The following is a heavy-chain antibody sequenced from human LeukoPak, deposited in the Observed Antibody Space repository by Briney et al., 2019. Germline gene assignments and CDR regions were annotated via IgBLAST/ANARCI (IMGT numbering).Heavy chain of an antibody. CDR2: INPSGGST. D-gene: IGHD3-3*01. Sequence: GASVKVSCKASGYSFTSYYMHWVRQAPGQGLEWMGIINPSGGSTNYAQKFQGRVTMTRDMSTSTVYMELSSLRSEDTAVYYCAREGLTIFGMIRTQTTKSPHRFDPWGQGTLVTVSS. J-gene: IGHJ5*02. CDR1: GYSFTSYY. CDR3: AREGLTIFGMIRTQTTKSPHRFDP. V-gene: IGHV1-46*01.